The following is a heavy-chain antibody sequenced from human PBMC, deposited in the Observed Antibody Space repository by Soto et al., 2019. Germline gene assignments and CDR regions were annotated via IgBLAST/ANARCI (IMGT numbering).Heavy chain of an antibody. D-gene: IGHD3-16*01. J-gene: IGHJ6*02. V-gene: IGHV3-23*01. CDR1: GFTFSSYA. CDR2: ISGSGGST. Sequence: PGGSLRLSCAASGFTFSSYAMSWVRQAPGKGLEWVSAISGSGGSTYYADSVKGRFTISRDNSKNTLYLQMNSLRAEDTAVYYCAKDLGATWADSGLPYYYGMDVWGQGTTVTVSS. CDR3: AKDLGATWADSGLPYYYGMDV.